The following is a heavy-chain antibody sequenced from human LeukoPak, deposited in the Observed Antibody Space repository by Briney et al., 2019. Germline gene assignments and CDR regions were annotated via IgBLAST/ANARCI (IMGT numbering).Heavy chain of an antibody. J-gene: IGHJ4*02. Sequence: ASVMVSCKASGYSFTGYYIHWVRQAPGQGLEWMGWINPNSGATNYAQRFQDRVTMTRDTSINTAYMELNRLRSDDTAMYYCARDQNYYDATSYYGIDYWGQGTLVTVSS. V-gene: IGHV1-2*02. D-gene: IGHD3-22*01. CDR1: GYSFTGYY. CDR2: INPNSGAT. CDR3: ARDQNYYDATSYYGIDY.